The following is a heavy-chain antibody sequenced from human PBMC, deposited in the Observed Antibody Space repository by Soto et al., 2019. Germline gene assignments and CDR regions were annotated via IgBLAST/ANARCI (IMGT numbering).Heavy chain of an antibody. V-gene: IGHV2-26*01. Sequence: QVTLKESGPVLVKPTETLTLTCTVSGFSLSNARMGVSWIRQPPGKALEWLAHIFSNDEKSYSTSLKSRLTISKDTSKSQVVLTMTNMDPGDTATYYCARGRGLLWFGELVQSKYYFDYWGQGTLVTVSS. D-gene: IGHD3-10*01. J-gene: IGHJ4*02. CDR3: ARGRGLLWFGELVQSKYYFDY. CDR1: GFSLSNARMG. CDR2: IFSNDEK.